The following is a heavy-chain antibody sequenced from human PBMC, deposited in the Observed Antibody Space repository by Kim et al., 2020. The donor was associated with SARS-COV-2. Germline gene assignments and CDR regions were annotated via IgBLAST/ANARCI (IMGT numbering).Heavy chain of an antibody. CDR3: ARDLGTGTTEGWYFDL. V-gene: IGHV1-46*01. J-gene: IGHJ2*01. CDR1: GYTFTSYY. Sequence: ASVKVSCKASGYTFTSYYMHWVRQAPGQGLEWMGIINPSGGSTSYAQKFQGRVTMTRDTSTSTVYMELSSLRSEDMAVYYCARDLGTGTTEGWYFDLWGRGTLVTVSA. D-gene: IGHD1-7*01. CDR2: INPSGGST.